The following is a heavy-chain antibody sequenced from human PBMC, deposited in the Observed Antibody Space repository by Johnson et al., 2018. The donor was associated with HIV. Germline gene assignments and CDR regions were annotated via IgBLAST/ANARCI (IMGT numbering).Heavy chain of an antibody. CDR1: GITFSSCA. CDR2: ISYDGINK. V-gene: IGHV3-30*04. J-gene: IGHJ3*02. D-gene: IGHD6-13*01. CDR3: ARDVASSSWSEAAFDI. Sequence: QVQLVESGGGVVQPGRSLRLSCAASGITFSSCAMHWVRQAPGKGLEWATIISYDGINKYYAESVKGRFTISRDISKDTLYLQMNSLRAEDTALYYCARDVASSSWSEAAFDIWGQGTMVTVSS.